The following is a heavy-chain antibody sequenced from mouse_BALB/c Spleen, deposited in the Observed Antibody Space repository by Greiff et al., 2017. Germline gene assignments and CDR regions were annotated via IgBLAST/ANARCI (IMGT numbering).Heavy chain of an antibody. D-gene: IGHD1-1*01. CDR2: ISYSGST. V-gene: IGHV3-2*02. CDR1: GYSITSDYA. J-gene: IGHJ3*01. Sequence: EVNLVESGPGLVKPSQSLSLTCTVTGYSITSDYAWNWIRQFPGNKLEWMGYISYSGSTSYNPSLKSRISITRDTSKNQFFLQLNSVTTEDTATYYCATLPITTVVNGFAYWGQGTLVTVSA. CDR3: ATLPITTVVNGFAY.